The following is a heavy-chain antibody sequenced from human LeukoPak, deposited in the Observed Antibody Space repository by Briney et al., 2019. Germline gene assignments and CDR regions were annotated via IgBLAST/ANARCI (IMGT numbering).Heavy chain of an antibody. CDR3: AREGGFYRPLDY. V-gene: IGHV4-4*02. CDR2: VHLDGRT. J-gene: IGHJ4*02. D-gene: IGHD6-25*01. CDR1: GGTVSSTNW. Sequence: SETLSLTCGVSGGTVSSTNWWTWIRQPPGKGLEWIGEVHLDGRTNFNPSLKSRLTMSVDLSENHVSLKLTSVTAADTAVYYCAREGGFYRPLDYSGQGTLVTVSS.